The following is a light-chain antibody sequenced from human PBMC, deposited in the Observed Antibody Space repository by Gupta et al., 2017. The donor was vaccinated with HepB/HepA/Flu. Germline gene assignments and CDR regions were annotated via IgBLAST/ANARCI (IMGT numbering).Light chain of an antibody. CDR1: RGIRSY. CDR3: QQRNSSLHA. CDR2: AAS. Sequence: EIQLNQSPSFLSASLGDRVTITCRARRGIRSYLAWYQQKPGKAPKLLIYAASTVKSGVPSRFSGSGSGTEFTLTISSLQPEDFANYYCQQRNSSLHAFGQGRLVDI. V-gene: IGKV1-9*01. J-gene: IGKJ5*01.